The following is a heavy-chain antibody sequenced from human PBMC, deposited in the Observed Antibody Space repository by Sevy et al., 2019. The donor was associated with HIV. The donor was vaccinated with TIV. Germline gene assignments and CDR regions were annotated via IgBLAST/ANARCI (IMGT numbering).Heavy chain of an antibody. CDR1: GFTFSSYS. D-gene: IGHD4-17*01. J-gene: IGHJ4*01. CDR2: ISSSSSYI. V-gene: IGHV3-21*01. Sequence: GGSLRLSCAASGFTFSSYSMNWVRQAPGKGLEWVSSISSSSSYIYYADSVKGRFTISRDNAKNSLYLQMNSLRAEDTAVYYCARDKYGDYEGFDYWGHGTLVTVSS. CDR3: ARDKYGDYEGFDY.